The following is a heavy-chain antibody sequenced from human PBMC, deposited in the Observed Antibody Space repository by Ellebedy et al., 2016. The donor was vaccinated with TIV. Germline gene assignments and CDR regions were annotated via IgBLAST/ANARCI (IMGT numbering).Heavy chain of an antibody. Sequence: ASVKVSXXASGYTFTSYGISWVRQAPGQGLEWMGWISAYNGNTNYAQKLQGRVTMTTDTSTSTAYMELRSLRSDDTAVYYCAREVPAASANWFDPWGQGTLVTVSS. CDR2: ISAYNGNT. CDR3: AREVPAASANWFDP. V-gene: IGHV1-18*04. J-gene: IGHJ5*02. D-gene: IGHD2-2*01. CDR1: GYTFTSYG.